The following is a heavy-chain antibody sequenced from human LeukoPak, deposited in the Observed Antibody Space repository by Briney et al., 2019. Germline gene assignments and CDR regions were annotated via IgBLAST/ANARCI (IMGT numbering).Heavy chain of an antibody. D-gene: IGHD2-8*01. V-gene: IGHV4-59*08. CDR1: GGSISSYS. Sequence: SETLSLTCTVSGGSISSYSWSWIRQPPGRGLEWIGYLYYSGSTNYNPSLKSRVTMSVDTSKTQFSLKLSSVTAADTAVYYCARHVYCTNGICSDYWGQGTLVTVSS. CDR3: ARHVYCTNGICSDY. CDR2: LYYSGST. J-gene: IGHJ4*02.